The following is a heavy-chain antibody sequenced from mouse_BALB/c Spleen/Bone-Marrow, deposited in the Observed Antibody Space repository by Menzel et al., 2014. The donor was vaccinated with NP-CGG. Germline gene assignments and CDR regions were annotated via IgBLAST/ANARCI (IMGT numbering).Heavy chain of an antibody. J-gene: IGHJ3*01. Sequence: VKLMESGAELVRPGSSVKISCKASGYAFSSYWTNWVKQRPGQGLEWIGQIYPGDGDTNYNGKFKGKATLTADKSSSTAYMQLSSLTSEDSAVYFCARRGLWFAYWGQGTLVTVSA. CDR3: ARRGLWFAY. CDR1: GYAFSSYW. CDR2: IYPGDGDT. V-gene: IGHV1-80*01.